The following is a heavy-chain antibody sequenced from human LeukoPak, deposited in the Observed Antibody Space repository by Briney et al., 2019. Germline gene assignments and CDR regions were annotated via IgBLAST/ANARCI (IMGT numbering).Heavy chain of an antibody. V-gene: IGHV4-34*01. CDR3: ARVPPPYCTNGVCQTKQQLARNYYFDY. CDR1: GGSFSGNY. J-gene: IGHJ4*02. CDR2: INHIGST. Sequence: SETLSLTCAVYGGSFSGNYWSWVRQPPGKGLEWIGEINHIGSTNYNPSLKSRVTISVDTSKNQFSLKLSSVTAADTAVYYCARVPPPYCTNGVCQTKQQLARNYYFDYWGQGTLVTVSS. D-gene: IGHD2-8*01.